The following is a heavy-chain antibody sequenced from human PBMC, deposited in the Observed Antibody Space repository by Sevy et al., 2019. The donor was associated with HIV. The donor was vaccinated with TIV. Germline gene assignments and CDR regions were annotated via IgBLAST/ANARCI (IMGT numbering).Heavy chain of an antibody. CDR1: GYTFTSYG. CDR3: ARQSYYDYVWGSYRPDAFDF. CDR2: ISAYNGNT. Sequence: ASVKVSCKASGYTFTSYGISWVRQAPGQGLEWMGWISAYNGNTNYAQKLQGRVTMTTDTSRSTAYMELWSLRSDDTAVYYSARQSYYDYVWGSYRPDAFDFWGQGTMVTVSS. V-gene: IGHV1-18*01. D-gene: IGHD3-16*02. J-gene: IGHJ3*01.